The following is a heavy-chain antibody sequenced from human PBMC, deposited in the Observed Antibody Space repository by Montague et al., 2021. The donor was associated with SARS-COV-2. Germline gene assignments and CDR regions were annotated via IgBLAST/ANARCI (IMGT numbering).Heavy chain of an antibody. J-gene: IGHJ4*02. CDR2: IYTSGTT. CDR1: GGSVSSGGYY. V-gene: IGHV4-61*02. Sequence: TLSLTCTVSGGSVSSGGYYWSWIRQPAGKGLEWIGRIYTSGTTDYSFSLKSRVTISVDTSKNQFSLKLTSVTAADTAVYYCARAHSGSWAHLDNWGQGSLVTVSP. CDR3: ARAHSGSWAHLDN. D-gene: IGHD5-12*01.